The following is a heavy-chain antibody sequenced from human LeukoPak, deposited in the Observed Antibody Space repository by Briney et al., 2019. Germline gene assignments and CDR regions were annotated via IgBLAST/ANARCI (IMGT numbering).Heavy chain of an antibody. J-gene: IGHJ3*02. CDR1: GFTFSSYS. D-gene: IGHD1-26*01. V-gene: IGHV3-23*01. CDR3: AKDRVGATDDAFDI. CDR2: ISGSGGST. Sequence: GGSLRLSCAASGFTFSSYSMNWVRQAPGKGLEWVSAISGSGGSTYYADSVKGRFTISRDNSENTLYLQMNSLRAEDTAVYYCAKDRVGATDDAFDIWGQGTMVTVSS.